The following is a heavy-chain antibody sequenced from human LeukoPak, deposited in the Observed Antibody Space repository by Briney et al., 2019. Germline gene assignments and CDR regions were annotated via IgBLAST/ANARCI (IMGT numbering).Heavy chain of an antibody. D-gene: IGHD3-9*01. CDR2: IRSRAYGGTT. J-gene: IGHJ6*02. V-gene: IGHV3-49*03. Sequence: GGPLRLSCTASGFTFGDYAMIWLRQAPGKGLEWVGFIRSRAYGGTTEYAASVKGRFTISKDDSKSIAYLQMNSLKTEDTAVYYCTRDPRSRYYDILTGYPYGMDVWGQGTTVTVFS. CDR3: TRDPRSRYYDILTGYPYGMDV. CDR1: GFTFGDYA.